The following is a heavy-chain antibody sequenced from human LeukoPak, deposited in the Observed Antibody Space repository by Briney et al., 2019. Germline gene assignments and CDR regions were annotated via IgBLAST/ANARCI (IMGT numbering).Heavy chain of an antibody. D-gene: IGHD3-16*01. CDR3: ARGHPYYFDS. CDR1: GFVFHDYV. Sequence: GGSLRLSCAASGFVFHDYVMHWVRHPPGKGLEWVAGITWNSATIGYAESVKGRFTISRDNAKKSVTLHMNSLSTEDTALYYCARGHPYYFDSWGQGAQVTGSS. V-gene: IGHV3-9*01. CDR2: ITWNSATI. J-gene: IGHJ4*02.